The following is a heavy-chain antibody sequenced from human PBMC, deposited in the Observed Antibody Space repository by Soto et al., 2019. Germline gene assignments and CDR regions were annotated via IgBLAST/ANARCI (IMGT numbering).Heavy chain of an antibody. V-gene: IGHV1-18*04. J-gene: IGHJ2*01. CDR1: GYTFTTYS. CDR2: VNAFSGIT. CDR3: AREKFYGSSGYYVGNWYFDL. D-gene: IGHD3-22*01. Sequence: QVQLVQSGAEVKKPGASGNVSCKASGYTFTTYSVTWMRQAPGQGLEWMGWVNAFSGITKYAQNVQDRINMTTDTSTSTAYMELRSLKSEETAIYYCAREKFYGSSGYYVGNWYFDLWGRGTLVTVSS.